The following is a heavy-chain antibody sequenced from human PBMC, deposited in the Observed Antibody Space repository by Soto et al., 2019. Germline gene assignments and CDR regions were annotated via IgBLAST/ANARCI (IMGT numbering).Heavy chain of an antibody. CDR3: AHSQTRGGIVVPWDY. Sequence: QITLKESGPPLVKPTQTLTLTCTFSGFSLSTSGVGVGWIRQPPGKALEWLALIYWDDDKRYSPSLKSRLTIPMDSSIXQVVRTMTNMDPVDTATYYCAHSQTRGGIVVPWDYWGQGTLVTVSS. V-gene: IGHV2-5*02. J-gene: IGHJ4*02. CDR2: IYWDDDK. CDR1: GFSLSTSGVG. D-gene: IGHD2-21*01.